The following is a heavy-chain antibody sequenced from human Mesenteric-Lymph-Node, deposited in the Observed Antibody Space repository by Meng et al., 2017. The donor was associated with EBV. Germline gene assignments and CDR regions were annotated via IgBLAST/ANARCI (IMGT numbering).Heavy chain of an antibody. CDR1: GFTFSSYA. CDR3: AKVHRFGFRELYSFNFNH. D-gene: IGHD3-10*01. CDR2: IIGSGDRT. Sequence: ELQLLESGGGLVQPGXFLSFSCAASGFTFSSYAMVWVRQAPRKGLEWVSGIIGSGDRTYYADSLKDRFSVSRDNSKNTLYLQMNSLRAEDTAVYYCAKVHRFGFRELYSFNFNHWGRGTLVTVSS. J-gene: IGHJ4*02. V-gene: IGHV3-23*01.